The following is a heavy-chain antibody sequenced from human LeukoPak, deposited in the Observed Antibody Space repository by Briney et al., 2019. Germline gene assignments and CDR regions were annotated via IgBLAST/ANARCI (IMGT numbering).Heavy chain of an antibody. D-gene: IGHD3-22*01. CDR1: GFTFSSYG. J-gene: IGHJ4*02. CDR2: ISGSGGST. Sequence: GVLRLSCAASGFTFSSYGMSWVRQAPGKGLEWASAISGSGGSTYYADSVKGRFTISRDNSKNTLYLQMNSLKTEDTAVYYCTTAPTMIVVVITDSLFDYWGQGTLVTVSS. V-gene: IGHV3-23*01. CDR3: TTAPTMIVVVITDSLFDY.